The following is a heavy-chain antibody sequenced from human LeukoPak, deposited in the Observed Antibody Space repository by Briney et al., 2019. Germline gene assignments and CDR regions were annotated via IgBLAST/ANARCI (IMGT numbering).Heavy chain of an antibody. CDR2: LSGSGVST. CDR1: GFTVSSYA. Sequence: GRSLTLSCAAAGFTVSSYAMSWARQAPGGGRGWVSALSGSGVSTYYAAAVKRRITISRDNYKNTQYLKINRLSAEDTAVYYCAKGRPARGIAAPDNLVDYIDDWGQGTPVTVSS. CDR3: AKGRPARGIAAPDNLVDYIDD. J-gene: IGHJ4*02. D-gene: IGHD6-13*01. V-gene: IGHV3-23*01.